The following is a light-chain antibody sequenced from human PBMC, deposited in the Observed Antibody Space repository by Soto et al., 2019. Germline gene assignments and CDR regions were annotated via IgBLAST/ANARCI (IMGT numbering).Light chain of an antibody. CDR2: DAS. V-gene: IGKV1-5*01. J-gene: IGKJ1*01. CDR3: QQYNSYSRT. CDR1: QSISSW. Sequence: DIQITQSPSTLSASVGDGVIVTCRASQSISSWLAWYQQKPGKAPKLLIHDASSLQSGVPSRFSGSGSGTEFTLTISSLQPDDFATYYCQQYNSYSRTFGQGTKGDIK.